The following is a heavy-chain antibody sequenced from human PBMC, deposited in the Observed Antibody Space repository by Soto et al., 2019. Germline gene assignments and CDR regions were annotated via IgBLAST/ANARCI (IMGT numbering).Heavy chain of an antibody. CDR2: INHSGST. J-gene: IGHJ6*03. D-gene: IGHD2-8*01. CDR3: ARDILRYCTNDICYGPPYYMDV. CDR1: GGSFSGYY. Sequence: SETLSLTCGVYGGSFSGYYWSWFRQPPGKGLEWIGEINHSGSTNYNPSLKSRVTISVDTSKNQFSLKLSSVTAADTAVYYCARDILRYCTNDICYGPPYYMDVWGKGTTVTVSS. V-gene: IGHV4-34*01.